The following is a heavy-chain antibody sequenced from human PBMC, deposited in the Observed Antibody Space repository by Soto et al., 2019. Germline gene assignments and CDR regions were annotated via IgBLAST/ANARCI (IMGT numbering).Heavy chain of an antibody. CDR1: GFTFGSYE. CDR3: ARAQGDWLLDY. Sequence: EVQLVESGGGLVQPGGSLRLSCAASGFTFGSYEMIWVRQAPGKGLEWVSFISSSGSTIYYADSVKGRFSISRDNAKNSLYLQMNSLRAEDTAVYFCARAQGDWLLDYWGQGTLVTVSS. J-gene: IGHJ4*02. D-gene: IGHD3-9*01. CDR2: ISSSGSTI. V-gene: IGHV3-48*03.